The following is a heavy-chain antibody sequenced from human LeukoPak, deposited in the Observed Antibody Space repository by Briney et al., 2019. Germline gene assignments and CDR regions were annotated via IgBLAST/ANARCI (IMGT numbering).Heavy chain of an antibody. CDR1: GYTFTGYY. J-gene: IGHJ6*02. CDR2: INPNSGGT. V-gene: IGHV1-2*04. Sequence: ASVKVSCKASGYTFTGYYMHWVRQAPGQGLEWMGWINPNSGGTNYAQKFQGWVTMTRDTSISTAYMELSRLRSDDTAVYYCARDWVSAAGPYYYYYGMDVWGQGTTVTVSS. CDR3: ARDWVSAAGPYYYYYGMDV. D-gene: IGHD6-13*01.